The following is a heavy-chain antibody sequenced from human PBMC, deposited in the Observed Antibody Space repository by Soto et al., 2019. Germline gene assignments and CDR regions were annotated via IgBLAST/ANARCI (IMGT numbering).Heavy chain of an antibody. Sequence: QVQLVQSGAEVKKPGASVKVSCKASGYTFTSYYMNWVRQAPGQGLEWLGIINPSGGYTTYAQRFLGRVTMTTDTSTSTVHMELGSLTPEATAVYYCARCGGIVVVTAPYDPWGQGTLVTVSS. J-gene: IGHJ5*02. CDR3: ARCGGIVVVTAPYDP. CDR2: INPSGGYT. CDR1: GYTFTSYY. D-gene: IGHD2-21*02. V-gene: IGHV1-46*03.